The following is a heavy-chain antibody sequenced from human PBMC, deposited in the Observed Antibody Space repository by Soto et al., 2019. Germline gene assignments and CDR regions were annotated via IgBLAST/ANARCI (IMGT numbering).Heavy chain of an antibody. CDR2: IYHSGST. V-gene: IGHV4-61*01. Sequence: PSETLSLTCAASGASVSYGSYLWSCTRQPPGKGLEWIGYIYHSGSTNYNPSLKRRVTMSLGTSENQLSLKLISVAAADTAVCYCARAPGIITGTSRLDYWGQGILVTVSS. CDR3: ARAPGIITGTSRLDY. J-gene: IGHJ4*02. CDR1: GASVSYGSYL. D-gene: IGHD1-7*01.